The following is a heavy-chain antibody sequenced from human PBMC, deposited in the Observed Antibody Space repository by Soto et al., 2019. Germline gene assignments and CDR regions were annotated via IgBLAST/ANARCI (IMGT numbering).Heavy chain of an antibody. CDR2: INPGVGNT. V-gene: IGHV1-46*01. J-gene: IGHJ3*02. Sequence: ASVKVSCKASGYTFTSYYIHWVRQAPGQGLEWMGIINPGVGNTNYSQNFQDRVTLTRDTSTSTAYMELRSLRSDDTAVYYCARDPHRITIFGWDDAFDIWGQGTMVTVSS. CDR1: GYTFTSYY. CDR3: ARDPHRITIFGWDDAFDI. D-gene: IGHD3-3*01.